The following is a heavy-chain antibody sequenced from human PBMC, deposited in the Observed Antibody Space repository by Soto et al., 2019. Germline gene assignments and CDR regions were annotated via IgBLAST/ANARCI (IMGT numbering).Heavy chain of an antibody. J-gene: IGHJ4*02. CDR1: GGLFSSFA. CDR2: SIPVFNTA. Sequence: QEQLVQSGAEVKKPGSSVKVSCKDSGGLFSSFAISWVRQAPGEGLEWLGGSIPVFNTAYYPQKFQGRVTITADESTNTAYMELNNLRSEDTAIYYCARGGGPYVWFNEFWGQGSLVTVSS. V-gene: IGHV1-69*01. CDR3: ARGGGPYVWFNEF. D-gene: IGHD2-15*01.